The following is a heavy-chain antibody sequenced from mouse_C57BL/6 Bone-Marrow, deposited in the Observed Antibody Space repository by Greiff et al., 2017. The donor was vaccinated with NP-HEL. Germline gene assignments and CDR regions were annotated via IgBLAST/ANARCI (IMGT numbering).Heavy chain of an antibody. V-gene: IGHV14-4*01. D-gene: IGHD2-1*01. J-gene: IGHJ3*02. CDR1: GFNIKDDY. CDR2: IDPENGDT. CDR3: TTGYYGNPP. Sequence: EVQLQQSGAELVRPGASVKLSCTASGFNIKDDYMHWVKQRPEQGLEWIGWIDPENGDTEYASKFQGKATITADTSDNTAYLQLSSLTSEDTAVYYCTTGYYGNPPWGQGTLGTVSA.